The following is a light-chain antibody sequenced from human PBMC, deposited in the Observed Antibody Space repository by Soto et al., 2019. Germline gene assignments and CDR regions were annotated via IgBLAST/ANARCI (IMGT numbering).Light chain of an antibody. J-gene: IGLJ3*02. V-gene: IGLV2-23*01. CDR1: SSDVGSYNL. CDR3: CSYAGSSTGV. Sequence: QSVLTQPASVSGSPGQSITISCTGTSSDVGSYNLVSWYQQLPGKAPKLMIYEGSERPSGVSNRFSGSKSGNTASLTISGLQAEDEADYYCCSYAGSSTGVFGGGTKLTVL. CDR2: EGS.